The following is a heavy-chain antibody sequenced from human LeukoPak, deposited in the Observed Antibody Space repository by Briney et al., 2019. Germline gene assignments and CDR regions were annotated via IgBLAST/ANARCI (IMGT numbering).Heavy chain of an antibody. J-gene: IGHJ4*02. D-gene: IGHD1-7*01. CDR3: ARRSSMSDAFFDY. Sequence: SETLSLTCTVSGGSISSSSYYWGWIRQPPGKGLEWIGSIYYSGSTYYNPSLKSRVTISVDTSKNQFSLKLSSVTAADTAVYYCARRSSMSDAFFDYWGQGTLATVSS. CDR2: IYYSGST. V-gene: IGHV4-39*01. CDR1: GGSISSSSYY.